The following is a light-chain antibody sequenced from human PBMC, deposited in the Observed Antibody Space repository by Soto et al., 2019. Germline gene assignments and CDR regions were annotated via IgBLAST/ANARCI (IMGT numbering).Light chain of an antibody. CDR2: AAS. J-gene: IGKJ3*01. CDR3: PHSYSNPST. V-gene: IGKV1-39*01. Sequence: DIQMTQSPSSLSAAVGDRVTITCRASQSISSYLNWYQQKPGKAPKLLIYAASSLQSGVPSRFSGSGSGTDFTPTFMSLQPDDFATYACPHSYSNPSTFGLETTVHI. CDR1: QSISSY.